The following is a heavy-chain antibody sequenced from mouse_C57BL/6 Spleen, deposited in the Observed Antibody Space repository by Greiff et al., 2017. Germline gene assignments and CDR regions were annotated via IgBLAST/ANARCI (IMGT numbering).Heavy chain of an antibody. CDR1: GFTFSSYA. J-gene: IGHJ2*01. Sequence: EVQGVESGGGLVKPGGSLKLSCAASGFTFSSYAMSWVRQTPEKRLEWVATLSDGGSYTYYPDNVKGRFTISRDHAKNNLYLQMSHLKSEDTAMYYCAREDYYGSSYVVFDYWGQGTTLTVSS. D-gene: IGHD1-1*01. V-gene: IGHV5-4*01. CDR3: AREDYYGSSYVVFDY. CDR2: LSDGGSYT.